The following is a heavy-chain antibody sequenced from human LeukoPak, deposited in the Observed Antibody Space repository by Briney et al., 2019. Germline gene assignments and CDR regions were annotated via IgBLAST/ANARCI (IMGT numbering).Heavy chain of an antibody. CDR3: ARGSISWQQLRGRLNWFDP. CDR1: GGSISSYY. J-gene: IGHJ5*02. D-gene: IGHD6-13*01. Sequence: SETLSLTCTVSGGSISSYYWSWIRQPPGKGLEWIGYIYYSGSTNYNPSLKSRVTISVDTSKNQFSLKLSSVTAADTAVYYCARGSISWQQLRGRLNWFDPWGQGTLVTVSS. V-gene: IGHV4-59*01. CDR2: IYYSGST.